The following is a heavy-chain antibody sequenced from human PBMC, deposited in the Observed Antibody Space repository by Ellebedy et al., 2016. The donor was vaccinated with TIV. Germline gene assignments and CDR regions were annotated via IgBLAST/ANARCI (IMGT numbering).Heavy chain of an antibody. D-gene: IGHD5-12*01. V-gene: IGHV3-74*01. J-gene: IGHJ4*02. CDR1: GFTFSSYW. CDR2: IQNDGSST. Sequence: PGGSLRLSCAASGFTFSSYWMHWVRQAPGKGLVWVSRIQNDGSSTSYADSVKGRFTISRDNAKNTLYLQMNSVRAEDTAVYYCARDTGSGYSQDVYFDYWGKGALVTVSS. CDR3: ARDTGSGYSQDVYFDY.